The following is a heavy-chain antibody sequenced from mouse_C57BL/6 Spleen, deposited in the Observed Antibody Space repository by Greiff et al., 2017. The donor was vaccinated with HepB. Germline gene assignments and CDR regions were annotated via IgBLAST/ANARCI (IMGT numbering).Heavy chain of an antibody. D-gene: IGHD1-1*01. Sequence: VQLKQSGPELVKPGASVKISCKASGYSFTDYNMNWVKQSNGKSLEWIGVINPNYGTTSYNQKFKGKATLTVDQSSSTAYMQLNSLTSEDSAVYYCAREGRFITTVVATDYWGQGTSVTVSS. CDR2: INPNYGTT. J-gene: IGHJ4*01. CDR1: GYSFTDYN. CDR3: AREGRFITTVVATDY. V-gene: IGHV1-39*01.